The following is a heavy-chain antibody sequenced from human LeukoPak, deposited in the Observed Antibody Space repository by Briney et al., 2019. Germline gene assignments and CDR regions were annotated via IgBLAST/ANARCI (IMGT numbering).Heavy chain of an antibody. D-gene: IGHD5-18*01. CDR3: ARQGIAMVIRGFDY. Sequence: PSETLSLTCAVYGGSFSGYYWSWVRQPPGKGLEWIGSIYYSGSTYYNPSLKSRVTISVDPSKNQFSLKLSSVTAADTAVYYCARQGIAMVIRGFDYWGQGTLVTVSS. CDR2: IYYSGST. V-gene: IGHV4-39*01. J-gene: IGHJ4*02. CDR1: GGSFSGYY.